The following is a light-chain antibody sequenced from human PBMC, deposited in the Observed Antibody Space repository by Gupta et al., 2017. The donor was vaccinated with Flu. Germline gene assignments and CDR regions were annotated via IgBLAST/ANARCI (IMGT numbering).Light chain of an antibody. J-gene: IGLJ1*01. Sequence: QSALTQPASVSGSPGQSITISCTGTSSDVGGSDYVSWYQQHPDKAPKLIIYDVTNRPSGVSSSFSGSKSGNTASLTISGLQAEDETDYYCSSYTSTSTFYVFGTGTKVTVL. CDR2: DVT. V-gene: IGLV2-14*01. CDR3: SSYTSTSTFYV. CDR1: SSDVGGSDY.